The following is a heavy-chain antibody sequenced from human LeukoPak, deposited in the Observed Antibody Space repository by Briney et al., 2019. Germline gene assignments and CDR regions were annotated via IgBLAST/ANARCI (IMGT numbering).Heavy chain of an antibody. J-gene: IGHJ4*02. CDR3: ARDRHINSWSNDRFDY. V-gene: IGHV3-53*01. CDR2: IYSGGST. D-gene: IGHD6-13*01. Sequence: GGSLRLSCAASGFTVSSNYMSWVRQAPGKGLEWVSVIYSGGSTYYADSVKGRFTISRVNAENSLYLQMNSLRAEDTAIYYCARDRHINSWSNDRFDYWGQGALVTVSS. CDR1: GFTVSSNY.